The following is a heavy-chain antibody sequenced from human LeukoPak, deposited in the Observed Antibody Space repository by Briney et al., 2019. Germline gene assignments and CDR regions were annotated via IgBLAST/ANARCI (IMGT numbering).Heavy chain of an antibody. CDR2: INTNSGGT. V-gene: IGHV1-2*02. CDR3: ARLHVQQNVGWFEP. Sequence: ASVNVSCKASGYTFTGYYMHWVRQAPGQGLEWMGWINTNSGGTNYAQRFQGRVTMTRDTSISIAYMELSRLRSDDTAVYYCARLHVQQNVGWFEPWGQGTLVTVSS. D-gene: IGHD1-1*01. CDR1: GYTFTGYY. J-gene: IGHJ5*02.